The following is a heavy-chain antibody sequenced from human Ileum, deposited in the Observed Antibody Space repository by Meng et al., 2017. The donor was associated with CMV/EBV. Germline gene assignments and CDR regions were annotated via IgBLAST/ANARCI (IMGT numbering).Heavy chain of an antibody. V-gene: IGHV4-34*01. CDR3: ARGDIAASLEF. CDR2: INDNGDT. D-gene: IGHD6-13*01. J-gene: IGHJ4*02. CDR1: GGSFSVYR. Sequence: GQLHQWGAGLLKPSETLSLTCAVYGGSFSVYRWSWIRQPPGKGLQWIGEINDNGDTNYDPSLNSRVTISVDTSKKQFSLRLTSVTAADTAMYYCARGDIAASLEFWDQGTLVTVSS.